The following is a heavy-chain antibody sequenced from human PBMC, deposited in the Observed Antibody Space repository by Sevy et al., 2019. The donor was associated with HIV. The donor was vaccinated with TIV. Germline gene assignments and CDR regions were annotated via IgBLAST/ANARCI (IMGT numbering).Heavy chain of an antibody. CDR3: ARADTPMVTIDY. V-gene: IGHV3-30*03. CDR1: GFTLSSYG. CDR2: ISYDGSNK. D-gene: IGHD5-18*01. J-gene: IGHJ4*02. Sequence: GGSLRLSCAASGFTLSSYGMHWVRQAPGKGLEWVAFISYDGSNKNYADTVKGRFTISRDNSKNTLYLQMNSLRAEETGVYYCARADTPMVTIDYWGQGTLVTVSS.